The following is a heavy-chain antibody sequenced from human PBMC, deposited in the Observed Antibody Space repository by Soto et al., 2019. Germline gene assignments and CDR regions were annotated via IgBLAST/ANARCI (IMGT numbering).Heavy chain of an antibody. D-gene: IGHD2-2*02. V-gene: IGHV4-59*01. CDR3: ARGYCSSTICYIWDNWFDP. CDR2: IYYSGRT. Sequence: NPSETLSLTCTVSGGSISSYYWSWIRQPPGKGLEWIGYIYYSGRTNYNPSHKSRVTISVDTSKNQYSLKLSSVTAADTAVYYCARGYCSSTICYIWDNWFDPWGQGTLVTVSS. CDR1: GGSISSYY. J-gene: IGHJ5*02.